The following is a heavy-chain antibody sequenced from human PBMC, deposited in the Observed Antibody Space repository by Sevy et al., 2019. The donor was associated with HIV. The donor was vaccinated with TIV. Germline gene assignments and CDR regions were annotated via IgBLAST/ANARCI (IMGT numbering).Heavy chain of an antibody. Sequence: GGSLRLSCAASGFTFSKYDMHWVRQVSGKSLEWVSGIGYAGDIYYLDSVKGRFTISRENAKNSLYLEMNSLRAGDMALYYCARGGPEGYYYYGLDVWGQGTTVTVSS. CDR1: GFTFSKYD. D-gene: IGHD5-12*01. CDR2: IGYAGDI. CDR3: ARGGPEGYYYYGLDV. V-gene: IGHV3-13*01. J-gene: IGHJ6*02.